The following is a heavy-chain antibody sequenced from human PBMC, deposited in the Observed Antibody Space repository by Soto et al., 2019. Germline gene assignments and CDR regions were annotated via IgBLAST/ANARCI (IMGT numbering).Heavy chain of an antibody. D-gene: IGHD5-18*01. J-gene: IGHJ4*02. CDR3: AKHGYSYGYMDWDY. Sequence: SETLSLTCTVSGGSISSYYWSWIRQPAGKGLEWIGRIYTSGSTNYNPSLKSRVTMSVDTSKNQFSLKLNSMTAADTAVYYCAKHGYSYGYMDWDYWAQGTLVTVSS. V-gene: IGHV4-4*07. CDR1: GGSISSYY. CDR2: IYTSGST.